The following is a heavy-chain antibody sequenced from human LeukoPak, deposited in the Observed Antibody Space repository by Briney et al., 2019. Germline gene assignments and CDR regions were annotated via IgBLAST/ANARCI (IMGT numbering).Heavy chain of an antibody. CDR1: GGSISSGGXY. D-gene: IGHD3-22*01. V-gene: IGHV4-31*03. Sequence: TXSLTXTVSGGSISSGGXYWGWIRQHRGKGLEWIVYIYSTLRTSYNPSLKSRVTLSVDTSKNQFSLMLSSVTAADTAVYYCARAGDSSGYEYYFYYCGQGTLVTVSS. CDR3: ARAGDSSGYEYYFYY. J-gene: IGHJ4*02. CDR2: IYSTLRT.